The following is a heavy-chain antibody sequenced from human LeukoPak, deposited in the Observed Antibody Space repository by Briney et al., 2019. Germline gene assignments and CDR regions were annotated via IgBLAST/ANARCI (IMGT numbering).Heavy chain of an antibody. V-gene: IGHV4-59*01. CDR3: ARGVEGRFDY. Sequence: SETLSLTCTVSGGSISSYYWSWLRQPPGKGLEWIGYIYYSGSTNYNPSLKSRVTISVDMSKNQFSLKLSSVTAADTAVYYCARGVEGRFDYWGQGTLVTVSS. CDR2: IYYSGST. J-gene: IGHJ4*02. CDR1: GGSISSYY.